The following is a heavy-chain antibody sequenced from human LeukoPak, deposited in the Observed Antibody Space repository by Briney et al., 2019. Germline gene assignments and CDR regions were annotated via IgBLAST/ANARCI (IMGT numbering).Heavy chain of an antibody. V-gene: IGHV1-3*01. D-gene: IGHD5-24*01. J-gene: IGHJ4*02. CDR2: INAGNGNT. CDR3: AREIDRDEYNRFFDY. CDR1: GYSSSTYT. Sequence: ASVKVSCKASGYSSSTYTMNWVRQAPGQRLEWMGWINAGNGNTKYSQKFQGRVTITRDTSASTAYMEMRSLRSEDTAVYYCAREIDRDEYNRFFDYWGQGTLVTVSS.